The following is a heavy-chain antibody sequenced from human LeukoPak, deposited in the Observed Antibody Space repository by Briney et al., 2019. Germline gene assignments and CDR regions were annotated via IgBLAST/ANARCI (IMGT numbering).Heavy chain of an antibody. CDR2: INPNSGNT. CDR1: GYTFTGYY. D-gene: IGHD3-16*01. Sequence: ASVKVSCKASGYTFTGYYMHWVRQAPGQGLEWMGRINPNSGNTGYAQKFQGRVTMTRNTSISTAYMELSSLRSEDTAVYYCARASLYRVTFGELRCWGQGTLVTVSS. CDR3: ARASLYRVTFGELRC. J-gene: IGHJ4*02. V-gene: IGHV1-8*02.